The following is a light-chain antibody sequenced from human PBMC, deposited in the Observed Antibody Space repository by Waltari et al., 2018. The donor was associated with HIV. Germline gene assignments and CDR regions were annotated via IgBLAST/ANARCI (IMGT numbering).Light chain of an antibody. V-gene: IGLV1-51*01. CDR3: GAWDSSLSAVV. CDR2: DNN. CDR1: SPNIRNNQ. J-gene: IGLJ1*01. Sequence: QSVLTQPPSVSAAPGQKVTISSSGSSPNIRNNQLSLYQQHPGTAPKLLIYDNNRRPSGIPDRFSASKSGTSATLGITGLQTGDEAEYYCGAWDSSLSAVVFGTGTKVTVL.